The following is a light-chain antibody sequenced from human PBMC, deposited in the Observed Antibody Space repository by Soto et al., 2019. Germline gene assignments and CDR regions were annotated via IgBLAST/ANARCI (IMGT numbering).Light chain of an antibody. CDR1: SSDIGSYNF. CDR3: SSDSTPRTLI. CDR2: EIN. Sequence: QSALSQPASVSGSPGQSITISCTGTSSDIGSYNFVSWYQQHPGKAPKLLIHEINNRPSGVSIRFSGSKSGNTASLTISGLQAEDEAYYYRSSDSTPRTLIFGGGTKLTVL. V-gene: IGLV2-14*01. J-gene: IGLJ2*01.